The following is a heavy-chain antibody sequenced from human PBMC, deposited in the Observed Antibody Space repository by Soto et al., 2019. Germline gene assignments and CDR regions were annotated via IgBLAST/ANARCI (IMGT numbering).Heavy chain of an antibody. D-gene: IGHD5-18*01. CDR3: ARGYSYGSGDY. CDR1: GYTFTSYA. V-gene: IGHV1-3*01. J-gene: IGHJ4*02. Sequence: QVQLVQSGAEVKKPGASVKVSCKASGYTFTSYAMHWVRQAPGQRLEWMGWINAGNGNTKYSQKFQGRVTITADKSTSTAYMELSSLRSEDTAVYYCARGYSYGSGDYWGQGTLVTVSS. CDR2: INAGNGNT.